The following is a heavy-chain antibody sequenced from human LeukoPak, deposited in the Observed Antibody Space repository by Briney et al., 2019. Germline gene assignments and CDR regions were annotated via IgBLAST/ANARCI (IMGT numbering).Heavy chain of an antibody. CDR1: GGSISSYY. CDR2: IYYSGST. J-gene: IGHJ4*02. CDR3: AGSPSTQYGDYHVGSFDY. V-gene: IGHV4-59*01. D-gene: IGHD4-17*01. Sequence: PSETLSLTCTVSGGSISSYYWSWIRQPPGKGLEWIGYIYYSGSTNYNPSLKSRVTLSVDTSKNQFSLKLSSVTAADTAVYYCAGSPSTQYGDYHVGSFDYWGQGTLVTVSS.